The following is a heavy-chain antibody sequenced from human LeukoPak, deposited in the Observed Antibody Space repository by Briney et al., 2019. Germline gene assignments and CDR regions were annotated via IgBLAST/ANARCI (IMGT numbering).Heavy chain of an antibody. CDR3: ARWSGYALD. CDR2: IYYSGST. J-gene: IGHJ4*02. Sequence: XWIXXPPGKGLEWIGYIYYSGSTNYNPSLKSRVTMSIDTSKNQFSLKLSSVTAADTAVYYCARWSGYALDWGQGTLVTVSS. D-gene: IGHD2-2*01. V-gene: IGHV4-59*01.